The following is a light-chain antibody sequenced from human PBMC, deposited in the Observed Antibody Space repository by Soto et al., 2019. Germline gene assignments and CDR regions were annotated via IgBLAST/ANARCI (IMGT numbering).Light chain of an antibody. Sequence: DIQMTQSPSSLSASVGDRVTITCRASQSISSYLNWYQQKPGKAPKLLIYAASSLQSGVPSRFSGSGYGTDFNFTISSLQPEDFATYYCQQSYSTPFTFGPGTKVDIK. J-gene: IGKJ3*01. V-gene: IGKV1-39*01. CDR3: QQSYSTPFT. CDR2: AAS. CDR1: QSISSY.